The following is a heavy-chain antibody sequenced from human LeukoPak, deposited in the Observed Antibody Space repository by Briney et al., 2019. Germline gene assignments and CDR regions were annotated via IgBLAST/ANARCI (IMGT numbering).Heavy chain of an antibody. Sequence: GGSLRLSCAASGFSFSPYSMTWVRQAPGKGLECVSSISGRSTYIYCADSVKGRFTVSRDNSKSTLYLQMNSLRAEDTAVYYCTKDPNGDYVGAFDFWGQGTMVTVSS. CDR1: GFSFSPYS. CDR2: ISGRSTYI. CDR3: TKDPNGDYVGAFDF. J-gene: IGHJ3*01. D-gene: IGHD4-17*01. V-gene: IGHV3-21*04.